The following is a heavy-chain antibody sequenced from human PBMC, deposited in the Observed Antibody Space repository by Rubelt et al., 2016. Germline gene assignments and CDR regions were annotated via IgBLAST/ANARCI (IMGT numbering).Heavy chain of an antibody. V-gene: IGHV3-66*01. CDR1: GFTVISNY. J-gene: IGHJ4*02. Sequence: EVQLVESGGGLVQPGGSLRLSCAASGFTVISNYMSWVRQAPGKGLEWVSVIYSGGNTYYADSVRGRFTISRDNSKNTLYLQMNSLRAEDTAVFYCARSEAVGAPFDCWGQGTLVTVSS. CDR3: ARSEAVGAPFDC. D-gene: IGHD1-26*01. CDR2: IYSGGNT.